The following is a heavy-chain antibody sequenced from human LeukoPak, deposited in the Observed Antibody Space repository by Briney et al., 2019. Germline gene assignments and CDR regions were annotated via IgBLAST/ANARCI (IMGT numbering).Heavy chain of an antibody. CDR3: ARVGEKAFHLWPEIDY. CDR2: ISTSGST. Sequence: SETLSLTCTVSGGSVSSYYWSWIRQPAGKGLESIGHISTSGSTNYNPSLKSRVTMSVDTSKNQFSLKLSSVTAADTAVYYCARVGEKAFHLWPEIDYWGQGTLVTVSS. J-gene: IGHJ4*02. D-gene: IGHD5-24*01. CDR1: GGSVSSYY. V-gene: IGHV4-4*07.